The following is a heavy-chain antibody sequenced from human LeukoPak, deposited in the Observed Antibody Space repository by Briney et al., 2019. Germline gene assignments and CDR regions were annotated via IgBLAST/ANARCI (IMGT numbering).Heavy chain of an antibody. J-gene: IGHJ5*02. D-gene: IGHD3-9*01. CDR2: IIPIFGTA. V-gene: IGHV1-69*13. CDR3: ARVDILTGFNWFDP. CDR1: GCTFTCYY. Sequence: ASVKVSCKASGCTFTCYYMHWVRQAPGQGLEWMGGIIPIFGTANYAQKFQGRVTITADESTSTAYMELSSLRSEDTAVYYCARVDILTGFNWFDPWGQGTLVTVSS.